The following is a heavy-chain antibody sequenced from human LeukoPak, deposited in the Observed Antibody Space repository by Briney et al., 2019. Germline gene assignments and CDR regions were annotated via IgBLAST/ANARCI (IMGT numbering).Heavy chain of an antibody. CDR3: ARAADTANDY. Sequence: PGGSLRLSCAASGFTFGSYSMNWVRQAPGKGLEWVSSISSSSSYIYYADSVKGRFTISRDSAKNSLYLQMNSLRAEDTAVYYCARAADTANDYWGQGTLVTVSS. D-gene: IGHD2-21*02. CDR2: ISSSSSYI. V-gene: IGHV3-21*01. CDR1: GFTFGSYS. J-gene: IGHJ4*02.